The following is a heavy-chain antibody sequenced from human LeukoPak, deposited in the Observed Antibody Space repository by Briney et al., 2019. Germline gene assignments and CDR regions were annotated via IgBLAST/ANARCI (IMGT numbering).Heavy chain of an antibody. CDR2: ISDSGTYI. J-gene: IGHJ4*02. CDR1: GFTFSSYG. CDR3: ARPLDIVIVPSAIDY. D-gene: IGHD2/OR15-2a*01. V-gene: IGHV3-21*01. Sequence: GGSLRLSCAASGFTFSSYGMNWVRQAPGKGLEWVSSISDSGTYIYYADSVKGRFTISRDNAKNSLYLQMNSLRAEDTAVYYCARPLDIVIVPSAIDYWGQGTQVTVSS.